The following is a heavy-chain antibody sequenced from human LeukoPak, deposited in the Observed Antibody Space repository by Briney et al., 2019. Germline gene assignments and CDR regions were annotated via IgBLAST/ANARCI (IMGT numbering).Heavy chain of an antibody. D-gene: IGHD1-7*01. J-gene: IGHJ6*03. V-gene: IGHV4-34*01. Sequence: SETLSLTCAVYGGAFSNYYWGWIRESPLKGLVGIGEINDSERIVYNPSLKSRVTISVDMSKNQFSLRLNSVTAADTAIYYCVRRWNYGIYYHIDVWGKGTTVTVSS. CDR1: GGAFSNYY. CDR2: INDSERI. CDR3: VRRWNYGIYYHIDV.